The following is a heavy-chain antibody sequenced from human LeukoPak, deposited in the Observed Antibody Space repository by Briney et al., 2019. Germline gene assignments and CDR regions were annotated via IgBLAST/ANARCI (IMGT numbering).Heavy chain of an antibody. CDR2: INPNNGVT. D-gene: IGHD3-9*01. Sequence: ASVKVSCKASGYIFTAHYIHWVRQAPGQGLEWIGWINPNNGVTNYAQKFQGRVTMTRDTSITTAYMELRSLGSDETAVYYCARVGLLTGYYFFDYWGQGTLVTVSS. CDR1: GYIFTAHY. V-gene: IGHV1-2*02. CDR3: ARVGLLTGYYFFDY. J-gene: IGHJ4*02.